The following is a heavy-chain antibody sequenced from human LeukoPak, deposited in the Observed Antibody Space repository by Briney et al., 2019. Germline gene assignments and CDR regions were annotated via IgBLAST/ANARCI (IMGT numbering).Heavy chain of an antibody. CDR3: VHGGLYYLDY. J-gene: IGHJ4*02. D-gene: IGHD3-10*01. CDR2: ISGSGST. Sequence: GRSLRLSCAASGFTFSSYGMHWVRQAPGKGLEWVSAISGSGSTYHADSVKGRFTISRDIFKNTLYLQMNSLRAEDTAVYYCVHGGLYYLDYWGQGTLVTVSS. CDR1: GFTFSSYG. V-gene: IGHV3-23*01.